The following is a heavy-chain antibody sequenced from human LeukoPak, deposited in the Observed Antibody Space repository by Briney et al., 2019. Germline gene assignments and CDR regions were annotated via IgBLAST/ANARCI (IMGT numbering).Heavy chain of an antibody. J-gene: IGHJ6*04. Sequence: AASVKVSCKASGGTFSSYAISWVRQAPGQGLEWMGGIIPIFGTANYAQKFQGRVTITADESTSTAYMELSSLRSEDTAVYYCALRYFDWLSRSRVYYYYGMDVWGKGTTVTVSP. CDR1: GGTFSSYA. V-gene: IGHV1-69*01. CDR3: ALRYFDWLSRSRVYYYYGMDV. CDR2: IIPIFGTA. D-gene: IGHD3-9*01.